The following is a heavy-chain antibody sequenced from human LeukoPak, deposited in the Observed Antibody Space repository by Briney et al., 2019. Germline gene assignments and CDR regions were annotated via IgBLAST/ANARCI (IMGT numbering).Heavy chain of an antibody. V-gene: IGHV4-61*08. CDR1: GGSISSGGYY. CDR3: VRDRELNY. J-gene: IGHJ4*02. CDR2: IYNSGST. Sequence: SETLSLTCTVSGGSISSGGYYWSWVRQPPGKGLEWIGYIYNSGSTIYNPSLKSRATISADTSKNQFSLQLSSVTAADTAVYYCVRDRELNYWGQGTLVTVSS. D-gene: IGHD1-7*01.